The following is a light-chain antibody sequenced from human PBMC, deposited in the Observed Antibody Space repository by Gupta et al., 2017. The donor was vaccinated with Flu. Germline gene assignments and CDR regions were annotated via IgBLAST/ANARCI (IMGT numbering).Light chain of an antibody. CDR3: QNGSNWPGYT. V-gene: IGKV3-11*01. J-gene: IGKJ2*01. CDR2: DAS. CDR1: PSVSTY. Sequence: EIVLTQSPATLSLSPGERATLFCRASPSVSTYLAWYQHKPGQAPRLLIYDASNRDTGIPARFRDSGYGIDFTLTISIPDPEDFAVYYCQNGSNWPGYTFGQGTRLEIK.